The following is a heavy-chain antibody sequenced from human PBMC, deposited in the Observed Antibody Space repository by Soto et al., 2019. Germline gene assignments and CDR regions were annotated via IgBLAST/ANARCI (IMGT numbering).Heavy chain of an antibody. J-gene: IGHJ6*02. D-gene: IGHD2-2*02. CDR2: IIPIFGTA. CDR3: ARWGGYCSSTSCYTASGYGMDV. V-gene: IGHV1-69*01. Sequence: QVQLVQSGAEVKKPGSSLKVSCKASGGTFSSYAISWVRQAPGQGLEWMGGIIPIFGTANYAQKFQGRVTITADESTSTAYMELSSLRSEDKAVYYGARWGGYCSSTSCYTASGYGMDVWGQGTTVTVSS. CDR1: GGTFSSYA.